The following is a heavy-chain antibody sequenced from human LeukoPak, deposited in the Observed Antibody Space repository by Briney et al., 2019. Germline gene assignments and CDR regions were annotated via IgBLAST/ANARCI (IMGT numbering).Heavy chain of an antibody. J-gene: IGHJ4*02. V-gene: IGHV3-53*01. CDR2: IYSGGST. CDR1: GFTVSSNY. Sequence: GGSLRLSCAASGFTVSSNYMSWVRQAPGKGLEWVSVIYSGGSTYYADSVKGRFTISRDNSKNTLCLQMNSLRAEDTAVYYCATRVLYYYDSSGYYYVWGQGTLVTVSS. CDR3: ATRVLYYYDSSGYYYV. D-gene: IGHD3-22*01.